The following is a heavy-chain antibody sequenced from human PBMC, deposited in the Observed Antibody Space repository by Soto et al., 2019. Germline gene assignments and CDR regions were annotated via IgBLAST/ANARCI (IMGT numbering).Heavy chain of an antibody. CDR3: ARRRLRAPINPNYYNDCMDV. V-gene: IGHV4-39*01. CDR2: SYYSGST. D-gene: IGHD4-17*01. CDR1: GGSISSSSYY. J-gene: IGHJ6*02. Sequence: QLQLQESGPGLVKPSETLSLTCTVSGGSISSSSYYWGWIRQPPGKGLDWIGSSYYSGSTYYNPSLKSRVLISADTTNNRFSLKLSSVTAADTAVYYCARRRLRAPINPNYYNDCMDVWGQGTTVTVSS.